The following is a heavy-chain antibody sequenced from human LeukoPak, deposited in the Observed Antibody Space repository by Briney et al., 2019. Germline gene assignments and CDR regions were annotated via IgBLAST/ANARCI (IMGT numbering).Heavy chain of an antibody. V-gene: IGHV4-4*07. J-gene: IGHJ3*02. Sequence: SETLSLTCTVSGGSISSYYWSWLRQPAGKGLEWIGRIYTSGSTNYNPSLKSRVTMSVDTSKNQFSLKLSSVTAADTAVYYCARPDYGSGSYAFDIWGQGTMVTVSS. CDR1: GGSISSYY. CDR3: ARPDYGSGSYAFDI. CDR2: IYTSGST. D-gene: IGHD3-10*01.